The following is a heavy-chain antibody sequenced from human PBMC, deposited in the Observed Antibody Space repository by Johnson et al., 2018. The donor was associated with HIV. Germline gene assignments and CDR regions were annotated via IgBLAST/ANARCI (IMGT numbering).Heavy chain of an antibody. Sequence: VQLVESGGDLVQPGGSLRLSCAASGFTFSSYGMHWVRQAPGKGLEWVAVIWYDGSNKYYADSVKGRFTISRDNSKNTLYLQMNSLRAEDTAVYYCAKVLYSSSSDAFDIWGQGTMVTVSS. CDR3: AKVLYSSSSDAFDI. J-gene: IGHJ3*02. CDR2: IWYDGSNK. D-gene: IGHD6-6*01. CDR1: GFTFSSYG. V-gene: IGHV3-33*06.